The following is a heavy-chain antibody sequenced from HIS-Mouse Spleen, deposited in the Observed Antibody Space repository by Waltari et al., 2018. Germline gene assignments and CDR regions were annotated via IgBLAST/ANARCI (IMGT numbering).Heavy chain of an antibody. J-gene: IGHJ4*02. CDR3: ARRREEQLVFDY. CDR2: IYYSGST. V-gene: IGHV4-59*08. Sequence: QVQLQESGPGLVKPSETLSLTCPVSGGSISSYYWSWTRPPPGKGLEWIGYIYYSGSTNYNPSLKSRVTISVDTSKNQFSLKLSSVTAADTAVYYCARRREEQLVFDYWGQGTLVTVSS. D-gene: IGHD6-6*01. CDR1: GGSISSYY.